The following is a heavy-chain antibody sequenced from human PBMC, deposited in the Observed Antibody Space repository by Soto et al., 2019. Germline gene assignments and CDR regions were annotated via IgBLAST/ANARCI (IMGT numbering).Heavy chain of an antibody. J-gene: IGHJ1*01. CDR1: GFNVMSYW. CDR2: IKDDGSEI. CDR3: ARDIGFDYVN. Sequence: GGSLRLSCAVSGFNVMSYWMSWVRQAPGKGLEWVASIKDDGSEIYYLQSVRGRFTISRDSAGNALHLAMNYMSAEDTGVYFCARDIGFDYVNWGQGTPVTVSS. V-gene: IGHV3-7*01. D-gene: IGHD5-12*01.